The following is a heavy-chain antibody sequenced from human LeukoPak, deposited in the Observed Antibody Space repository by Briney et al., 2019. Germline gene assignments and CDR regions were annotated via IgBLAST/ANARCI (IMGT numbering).Heavy chain of an antibody. D-gene: IGHD1-1*01. CDR3: ARDHSGTQDY. V-gene: IGHV3-33*01. Sequence: GRSLRLSCAASGFTFSNYGMHWVRQAPGKGLEWVAVIWDDGSNEYYADSVKGRFTIFRDNRRNTLYSQMNSLRAEDTAVYSCARDHSGTQDYWGQGTLVTVSS. CDR2: IWDDGSNE. J-gene: IGHJ4*02. CDR1: GFTFSNYG.